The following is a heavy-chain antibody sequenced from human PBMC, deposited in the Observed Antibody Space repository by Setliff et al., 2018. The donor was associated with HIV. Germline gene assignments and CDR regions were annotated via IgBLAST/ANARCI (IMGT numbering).Heavy chain of an antibody. J-gene: IGHJ3*02. D-gene: IGHD2-15*01. V-gene: IGHV3-23*01. CDR3: AKDQAVVTPRYDAFDI. CDR1: GFTFSTYA. Sequence: AASVKVSCAASGFTFSTYAMSWVRQAPGKGLAWVSAISAGGGSTYYAYSVKGRFTISRDNSKNTLYLQMNSLRAEDTAVYYCAKDQAVVTPRYDAFDIWGQGTMVTVSS. CDR2: ISAGGGST.